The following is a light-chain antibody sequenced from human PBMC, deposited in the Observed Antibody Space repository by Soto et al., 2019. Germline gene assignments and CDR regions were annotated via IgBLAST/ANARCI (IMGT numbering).Light chain of an antibody. CDR1: QSVSMW. CDR3: QQYNTYLTWA. CDR2: DAS. V-gene: IGKV1-5*01. Sequence: DTRMTQSPSTLSASVVDRVTITCLASQSVSMWLAWFQQKPGKAPRLLIYDASKLESGVPSRFSGSGSGTEFTLTISSLQPEDSATYYCQQYNTYLTWAFGQGTKVDIK. J-gene: IGKJ1*01.